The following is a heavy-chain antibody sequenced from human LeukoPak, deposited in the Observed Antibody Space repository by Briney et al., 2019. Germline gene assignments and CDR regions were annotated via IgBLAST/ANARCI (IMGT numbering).Heavy chain of an antibody. Sequence: GGSLRLSCAASGFTFSDYYMNWIRQAPGKGLEWVSFIRTSGSAIYYADSVKGRFTISRDNAKNSLYLQMNSLRAEDTAVYCCARDVGTTNGLDVWGQGPRSPSP. V-gene: IGHV3-11*01. CDR3: ARDVGTTNGLDV. CDR2: IRTSGSAI. CDR1: GFTFSDYY. D-gene: IGHD2/OR15-2a*01. J-gene: IGHJ6*02.